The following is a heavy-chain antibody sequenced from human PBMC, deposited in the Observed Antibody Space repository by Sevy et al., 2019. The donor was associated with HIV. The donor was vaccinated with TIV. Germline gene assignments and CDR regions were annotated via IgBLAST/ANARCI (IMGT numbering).Heavy chain of an antibody. CDR2: INSDSGVT. D-gene: IGHD4-17*01. J-gene: IGHJ6*02. V-gene: IGHV1-2*02. CDR1: GYIFTDHY. CDR3: ARLTTQPTSDLYGLDV. Sequence: ASVKVSCKASGYIFTDHYIHWVRQAPGQGLEWMAWINSDSGVTNYAQRFQGEVTVTRDTSLSTAYLELTNLKSNDTAIYYCARLTTQPTSDLYGLDVWGQGTTVTVSS.